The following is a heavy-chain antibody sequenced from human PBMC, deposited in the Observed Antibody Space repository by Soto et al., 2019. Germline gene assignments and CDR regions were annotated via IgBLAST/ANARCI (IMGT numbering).Heavy chain of an antibody. Sequence: GGSLRLSCAASGFTFSSYGMHWVRQAPGKGLEWVAVISYDGSNKYYADSVKGRFTISRDNSKNTLYLQMNSLRAEDTAVYYCAKDGHGDLPGPFDYWGQGTLVTVSS. CDR3: AKDGHGDLPGPFDY. CDR2: ISYDGSNK. CDR1: GFTFSSYG. V-gene: IGHV3-30*18. D-gene: IGHD4-17*01. J-gene: IGHJ4*02.